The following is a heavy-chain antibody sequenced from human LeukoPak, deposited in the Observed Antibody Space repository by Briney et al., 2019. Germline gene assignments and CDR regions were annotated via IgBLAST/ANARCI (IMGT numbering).Heavy chain of an antibody. CDR1: GYRFTSHW. J-gene: IGHJ3*02. Sequence: GASLKISFQGSGYRFTSHWIGWVRQMPGKGLEWMGIIYPGDSDTRYSPSFQGQVTISADKSINTAYLRWSSLKASDTAMYYCARPLRDGSGSYYKGTLNGYDYVWGSYDAFDIWGQGTMVTVSS. D-gene: IGHD3-16*01. V-gene: IGHV5-51*01. CDR3: ARPLRDGSGSYYKGTLNGYDYVWGSYDAFDI. CDR2: IYPGDSDT.